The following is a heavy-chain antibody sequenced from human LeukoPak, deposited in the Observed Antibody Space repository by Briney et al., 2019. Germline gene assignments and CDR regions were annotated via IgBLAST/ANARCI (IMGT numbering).Heavy chain of an antibody. J-gene: IGHJ5*02. V-gene: IGHV3-48*04. CDR3: ARSKLSSSSWNMNWFDP. D-gene: IGHD6-13*01. CDR1: GFTFSSYS. CDR2: ISSSSSTI. Sequence: PGGSLRLSCAASGFTFSSYSMTWVRQAPGKGLEWVSYISSSSSTIYYADSVKGRFTISRDNAKNSLYLQMNSLRAEDTAVYYCARSKLSSSSWNMNWFDPWGQGTLVTVSS.